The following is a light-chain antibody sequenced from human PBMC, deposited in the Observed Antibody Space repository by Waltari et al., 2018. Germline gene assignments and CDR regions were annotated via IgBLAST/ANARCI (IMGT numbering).Light chain of an antibody. J-gene: IGKJ1*01. CDR2: GAS. CDR1: QDISKY. Sequence: DIQMTQSPSSLSASVRDRVTITCQASQDISKYLSWYQQKPGKAPKLLIYGASNLETGVPSRFSGSGYRTDFTFTISSLQPEDVATYYCQQYDNLPVTFGQGTKVEIK. CDR3: QQYDNLPVT. V-gene: IGKV1-33*01.